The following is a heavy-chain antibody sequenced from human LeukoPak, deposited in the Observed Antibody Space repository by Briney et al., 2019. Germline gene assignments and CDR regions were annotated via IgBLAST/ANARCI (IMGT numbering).Heavy chain of an antibody. V-gene: IGHV4-31*03. CDR1: AGSITSGGYY. J-gene: IGHJ4*02. D-gene: IGHD3-22*01. CDR3: ARDARYDSSGYYYDY. CDR2: IYYSGST. Sequence: SQTRSLTCTVSAGSITSGGYYWSWIRQHPGKGLEWIGYIYYSGSTYYNPSLKSRVTISVDTSKNQFTLKLSSVTAADTAVYYCARDARYDSSGYYYDYWGQGTLVTVSS.